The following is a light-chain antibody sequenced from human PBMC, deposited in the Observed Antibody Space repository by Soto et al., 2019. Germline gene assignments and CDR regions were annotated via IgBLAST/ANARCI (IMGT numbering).Light chain of an antibody. J-gene: IGLJ1*01. Sequence: QSALTQPASVSGSPGQSITISCTGTSSDVGGYNYVSWYQQHPGKAPKLMIYDVSNRPSGVSKRFSGSKSVNTASLTISGLQAEDEAEYNCCSYTSRSPYVFGTGTKVTVI. V-gene: IGLV2-14*01. CDR2: DVS. CDR3: CSYTSRSPYV. CDR1: SSDVGGYNY.